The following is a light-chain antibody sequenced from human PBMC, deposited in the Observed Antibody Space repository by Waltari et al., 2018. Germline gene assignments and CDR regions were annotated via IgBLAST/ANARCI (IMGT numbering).Light chain of an antibody. Sequence: DIQMTQSPSSLSTSIGDRVTITCRASENVKNYLNWYQQKPGKAPKLLIHKASTLQSGVPSRFSGSGSGTDYTFTISGLQSEDVATYYCQHNYGTPLTFGGGTKVEIK. CDR2: KAS. V-gene: IGKV1-39*01. CDR1: ENVKNY. CDR3: QHNYGTPLT. J-gene: IGKJ4*01.